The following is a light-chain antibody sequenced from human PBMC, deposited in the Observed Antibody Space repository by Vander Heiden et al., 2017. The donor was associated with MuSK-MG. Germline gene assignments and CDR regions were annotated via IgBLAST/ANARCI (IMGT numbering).Light chain of an antibody. CDR2: SDN. J-gene: IGLJ3*02. V-gene: IGLV1-47*02. CDR3: ASWDDSLRGVV. Sequence: QSVLTQPPSASGTPGPRLTISCSGRRSNIGGNDVYWYQQFPGTAPKLLIFSDNQRPSGVPDRFSGSKSGTSASLAISGLRFEDEADYYCASWDDSLRGVVFGGGTKLNVL. CDR1: RSNIGGND.